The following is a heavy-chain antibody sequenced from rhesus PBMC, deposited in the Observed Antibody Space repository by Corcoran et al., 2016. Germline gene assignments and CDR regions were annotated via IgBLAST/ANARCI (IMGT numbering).Heavy chain of an antibody. CDR3: ARDRIFGLVILYNGFDV. CDR2: ISGSVGST. Sequence: QVQLQESGPGLVKPSEPLSLTCAVSGGSISSNFWTWTRQPPGKGLAWLGRISGSVGSTSDNPSLTSRVTISTDTSKNQFSLKVSSVTAADTAVYYGARDRIFGLVILYNGFDVWGPGVLVTVSS. V-gene: IGHV4-147*01. D-gene: IGHD3-3*01. CDR1: GGSISSNF. J-gene: IGHJ5-1*01.